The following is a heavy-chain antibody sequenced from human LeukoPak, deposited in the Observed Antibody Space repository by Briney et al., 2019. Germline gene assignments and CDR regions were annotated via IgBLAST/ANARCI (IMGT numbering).Heavy chain of an antibody. J-gene: IGHJ4*01. V-gene: IGHV1-18*01. CDR2: ITAYNGNR. Sequence: ASVTVSCTTSGYTFSNYGISWVRQAPGQGLEWMGWITAYNGNRLYAQRFQGRITLTTDTSSSTSYMELRSLEYDDTAIYYCARDNDKVVDHWGQGTLVTVSS. CDR1: GYTFSNYG. D-gene: IGHD1-1*01. CDR3: ARDNDKVVDH.